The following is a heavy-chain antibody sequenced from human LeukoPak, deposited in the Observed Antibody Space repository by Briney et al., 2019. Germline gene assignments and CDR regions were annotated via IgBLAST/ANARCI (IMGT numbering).Heavy chain of an antibody. V-gene: IGHV4-34*12. D-gene: IGHD6-19*01. CDR2: IVHTGTT. J-gene: IGHJ3*02. Sequence: PSETLSLTCAVSGGSFSGLYWSWIRQPPGKGLEWIGEIVHTGTTNYNPSLKSRVIISIDTSKKQFSLRLNSVTAADTAVYYCARIGVGGWYRNDAFDIWGQGTMVIVSS. CDR1: GGSFSGLY. CDR3: ARIGVGGWYRNDAFDI.